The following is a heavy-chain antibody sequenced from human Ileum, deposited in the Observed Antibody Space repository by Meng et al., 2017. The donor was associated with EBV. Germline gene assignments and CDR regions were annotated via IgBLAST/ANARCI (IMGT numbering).Heavy chain of an antibody. CDR3: VRVRGDFDH. CDR1: GDSVSDTNYF. CDR2: INSNWNT. Sequence: QLQLQVSGPGLVKPSWTLPLTCLVSGDSVSDTNYFWGWIRQPPGKGLEWIGSINSNWNTYYNPSLTSRVTMSVDTSKNQFSLKLSSVTAADTAVYYCVRVRGDFDHWGQGTLVTVSS. V-gene: IGHV4-39*07. D-gene: IGHD3-10*01. J-gene: IGHJ5*02.